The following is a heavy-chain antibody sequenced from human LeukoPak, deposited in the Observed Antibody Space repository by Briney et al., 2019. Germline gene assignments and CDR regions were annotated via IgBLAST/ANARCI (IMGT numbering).Heavy chain of an antibody. Sequence: SGPALVKPTQTLTLTCTFSGFSLSTSGMRVSWIRQPPGKALEWLARIDWDDDKFYSTSLKTRLTISKDTTKNQVVLTLTNLGPVDTATYYCGRALDGSYGSGAYFDYWGQGTLVTVSS. CDR3: GRALDGSYGSGAYFDY. CDR2: IDWDDDK. CDR1: GFSLSTSGMR. V-gene: IGHV2-70*04. D-gene: IGHD1-26*01. J-gene: IGHJ4*02.